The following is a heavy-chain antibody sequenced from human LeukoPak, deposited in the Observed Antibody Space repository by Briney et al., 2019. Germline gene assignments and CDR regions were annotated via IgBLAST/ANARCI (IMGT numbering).Heavy chain of an antibody. CDR3: ARDSPSGRLEWERKDAFDI. CDR2: IYYSGST. CDR1: GGSISSSSYY. J-gene: IGHJ3*02. D-gene: IGHD1-26*01. V-gene: IGHV4-39*07. Sequence: SETLSLTCTVSGGSISSSSYYWGWIRQPPGKGLEWIGSIYYSGSTYYNPSLKSRVTISVDTSKNQFSLKLSSVTAADTAVYYCARDSPSGRLEWERKDAFDIWGQGTMVTVSS.